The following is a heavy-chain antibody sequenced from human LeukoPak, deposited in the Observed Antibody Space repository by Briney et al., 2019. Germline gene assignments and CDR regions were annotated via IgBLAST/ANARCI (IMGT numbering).Heavy chain of an antibody. Sequence: GGSLRLSCAASGFTFSSYAMHWVRQTPGKGLEWVSYISHSGSAKYYADSVKGRFTISRDNPKNSLYLQMNSLRVEDTAIYYCARQRPDDAFDIWGQGTMVTVSS. D-gene: IGHD1-14*01. J-gene: IGHJ3*02. CDR2: ISHSGSAK. V-gene: IGHV3-48*03. CDR1: GFTFSSYA. CDR3: ARQRPDDAFDI.